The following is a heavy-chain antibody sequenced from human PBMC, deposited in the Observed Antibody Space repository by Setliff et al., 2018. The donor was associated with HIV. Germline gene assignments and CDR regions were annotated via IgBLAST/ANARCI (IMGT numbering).Heavy chain of an antibody. CDR2: ISGSGSTL. CDR3: ARKLRPGHGVDV. Sequence: PGGSLRLSCAASGFTFSDHVMNWVRQAPGRGLEWFAYISGSGSTLYYSASVKGRFTISRDNAKNSMDLQMNSLRAEDTAIYYCARKLRPGHGVDVWGQGTTVTVSS. CDR1: GFTFSDHV. D-gene: IGHD3-10*01. J-gene: IGHJ6*02. V-gene: IGHV3-48*03.